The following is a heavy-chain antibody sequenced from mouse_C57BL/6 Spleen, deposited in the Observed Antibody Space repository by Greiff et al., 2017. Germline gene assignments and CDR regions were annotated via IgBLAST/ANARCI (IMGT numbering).Heavy chain of an antibody. Sequence: EVHLVESGGGLVQPKGSLKLSCAASGFTFNTYAMHWVRQAPGKGLEWVARIRSKSSNYATYYADSVKDRLTISRDASQSMLYLQMNNLKTEDTAMYYCVRGGGYYDYYYAMDYWGQGTSVTVSS. CDR3: VRGGGYYDYYYAMDY. CDR1: GFTFNTYA. CDR2: IRSKSSNYAT. V-gene: IGHV10-3*01. J-gene: IGHJ4*01. D-gene: IGHD2-3*01.